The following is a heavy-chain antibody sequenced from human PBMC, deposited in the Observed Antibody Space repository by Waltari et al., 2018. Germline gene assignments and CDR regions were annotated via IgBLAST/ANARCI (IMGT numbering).Heavy chain of an antibody. Sequence: EVQLVESGGVVVQPGGSLRLSCAAPGFTFDDYAMHGVLLDPGMRLEWVSLISWDGGSTYYADSVKGRFTISRDNSKNSLYLQMNSLRAEDTALYYCAKDIERITIFGVDRGAFDIWGQGTMVTVSS. CDR3: AKDIERITIFGVDRGAFDI. V-gene: IGHV3-43D*03. CDR2: ISWDGGST. D-gene: IGHD3-3*01. CDR1: GFTFDDYA. J-gene: IGHJ3*02.